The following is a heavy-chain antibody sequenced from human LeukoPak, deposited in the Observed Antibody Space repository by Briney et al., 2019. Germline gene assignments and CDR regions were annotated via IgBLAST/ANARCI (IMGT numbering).Heavy chain of an antibody. CDR3: ARGSDYEKGDAFDN. Sequence: SETLSLTCTVSGGSISSYYWSWIRQPPGKGLEWIGRIYTSGSTNYNPSLKSRVTMSVDTSKNQFSLKLSSVTAADTAVYYCARGSDYEKGDAFDNWGQGTMVTVSS. CDR1: GGSISSYY. CDR2: IYTSGST. V-gene: IGHV4-4*07. J-gene: IGHJ3*02. D-gene: IGHD5-12*01.